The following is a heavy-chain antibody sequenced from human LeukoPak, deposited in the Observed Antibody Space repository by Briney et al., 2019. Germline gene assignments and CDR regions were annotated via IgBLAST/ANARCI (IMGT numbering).Heavy chain of an antibody. CDR1: GYTFISYY. CDR3: ARDIVITFGGVIAKNWFDP. D-gene: IGHD3-16*02. CDR2: INPSGSST. V-gene: IGHV1-46*01. J-gene: IGHJ5*02. Sequence: AASVKVSCKASGYTFISYYMHWVRQAPGQGLEWMGIINPSGSSTSYAQKFQGRVTMTRDTSTSTVYMELSSLRSEDTAVYYCARDIVITFGGVIAKNWFDPWGQGTLVTVSS.